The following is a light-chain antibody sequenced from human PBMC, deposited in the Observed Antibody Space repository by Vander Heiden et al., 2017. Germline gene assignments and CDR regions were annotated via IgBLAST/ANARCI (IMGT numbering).Light chain of an antibody. CDR2: EVL. V-gene: IGLV2-23*02. J-gene: IGLJ1*01. CDR3: CSYAGTSTPYV. CDR1: SSDVGSYNL. Sequence: HSSLTQPAPVSASPGQSITIPCPATSSDVGSYNLVSWYQQHPGKAPKLMIFEVLKRPSGVSARFSGSKSGNTASLTISGLQAEDEADYYCCSYAGTSTPYVFGTGTKVTVL.